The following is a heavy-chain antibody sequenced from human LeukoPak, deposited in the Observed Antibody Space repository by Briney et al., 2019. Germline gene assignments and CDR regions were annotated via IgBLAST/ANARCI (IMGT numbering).Heavy chain of an antibody. J-gene: IGHJ3*01. Sequence: GESLRLSCGVYGFTFKSYTMNWVRQAPGKGLGWVASILGSGTEMFYADSLKGRYTISRDNSKNSLYLQMNSLRGEDTAVYYCAKVQSDIVGAVFFSFDVWGQGTMVSVSS. CDR1: GFTFKSYT. CDR3: AKVQSDIVGAVFFSFDV. D-gene: IGHD1-26*01. V-gene: IGHV3-21*06. CDR2: ILGSGTEM.